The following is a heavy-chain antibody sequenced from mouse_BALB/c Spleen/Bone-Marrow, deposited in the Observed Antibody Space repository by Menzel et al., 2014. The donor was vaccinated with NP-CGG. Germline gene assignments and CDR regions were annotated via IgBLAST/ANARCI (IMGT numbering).Heavy chain of an antibody. V-gene: IGHV1S137*01. CDR3: AREGPWFAY. Sequence: VQLQQSGAELVRPGVSVKISCKGSGYTFTDYAMHWVKQSHAKSLEWIGVISTYYGDASYNQKLKGKATMTVDKSSSTAYMELARLTSEDSAIYYCAREGPWFAYWGQGTLVTVSA. CDR1: GYTFTDYA. J-gene: IGHJ3*01. CDR2: ISTYYGDA.